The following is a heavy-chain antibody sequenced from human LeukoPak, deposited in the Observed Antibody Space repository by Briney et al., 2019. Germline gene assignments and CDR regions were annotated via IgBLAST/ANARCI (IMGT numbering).Heavy chain of an antibody. CDR3: AREGWELAYFDY. V-gene: IGHV1-18*01. J-gene: IGHJ4*02. Sequence: ASVKVSCKASGYTFTSYGISWVRQAPGQGLEWMGWISAYNGNTNYAQKFQGRVTITTDESTSTAYMELSSLRSEDTAVYYCAREGWELAYFDYWGQGTLVTVSS. D-gene: IGHD1-26*01. CDR2: ISAYNGNT. CDR1: GYTFTSYG.